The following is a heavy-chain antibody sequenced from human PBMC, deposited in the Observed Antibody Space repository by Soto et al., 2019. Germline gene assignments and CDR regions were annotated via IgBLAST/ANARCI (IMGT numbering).Heavy chain of an antibody. V-gene: IGHV3-9*01. CDR2: ISWDGGYK. Sequence: EVQLVESGGGLVQPGRSLRLSCAASGFTFVDYAMHWVRQAPGQGLEWVSGISWDGGYKGYADSVKGRFTISRDNAKKSLYLEMNSLRVEDTALYYCTKDEGYCSSICCKDAFDYWGQGTMVTVS. D-gene: IGHD2-2*01. CDR1: GFTFVDYA. CDR3: TKDEGYCSSICCKDAFDY. J-gene: IGHJ3*01.